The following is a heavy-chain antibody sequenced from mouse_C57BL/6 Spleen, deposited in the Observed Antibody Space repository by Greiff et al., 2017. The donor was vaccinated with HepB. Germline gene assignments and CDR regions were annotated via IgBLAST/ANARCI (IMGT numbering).Heavy chain of an antibody. J-gene: IGHJ1*03. Sequence: QVQLQQPGAELVRPGSSVKLSCKASGYTFTSYWMDWVKQRPGQGLEWIGNIYPSDSETHYNQKFKDKATLTVDKSSSTAYMQLSSLTSEDSAVYYCARGDGYDWYFDVWGTGTTVTVSS. D-gene: IGHD2-2*01. CDR1: GYTFTSYW. V-gene: IGHV1-61*01. CDR2: IYPSDSET. CDR3: ARGDGYDWYFDV.